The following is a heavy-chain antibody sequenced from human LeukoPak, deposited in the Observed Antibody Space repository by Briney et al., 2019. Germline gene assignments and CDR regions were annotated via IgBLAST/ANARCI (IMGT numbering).Heavy chain of an antibody. Sequence: PGRSLRLSCAASRFTLSSYAMHWVRQAPGKGLEWVAVISYDGSNKYYADSVKGRFTISRDNSKNTLYLQMNSLRAEDTAVYYCARVDPSFDIVVVPAAPPGYWGQGALVTVSS. V-gene: IGHV3-30-3*01. CDR3: ARVDPSFDIVVVPAAPPGY. D-gene: IGHD2-2*01. CDR1: RFTLSSYA. J-gene: IGHJ4*02. CDR2: ISYDGSNK.